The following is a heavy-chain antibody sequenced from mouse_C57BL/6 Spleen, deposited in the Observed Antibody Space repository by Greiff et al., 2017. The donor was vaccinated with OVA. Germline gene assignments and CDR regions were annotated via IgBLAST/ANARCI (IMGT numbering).Heavy chain of an antibody. CDR2: IWWDDAK. Sequence: QVTLKESGPGILQPSQTLSLTCSFSGFSLSTFGMGVGRIRQPSGKGLEWLAHIWWDDAKYYNPDLKSRLTNSKDTSKTQVLLKIANVDTADTATYYCAQIESTGTGFACWGQGTLVTVSA. D-gene: IGHD4-1*02. J-gene: IGHJ3*01. CDR1: GFSLSTFGMG. CDR3: AQIESTGTGFAC. V-gene: IGHV8-8*01.